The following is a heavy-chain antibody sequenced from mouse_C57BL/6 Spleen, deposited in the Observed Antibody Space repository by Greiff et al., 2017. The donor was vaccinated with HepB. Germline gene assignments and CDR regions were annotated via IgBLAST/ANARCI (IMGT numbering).Heavy chain of an antibody. CDR2: IDPSDSYT. CDR3: ARGAYYYGSSPHFDV. CDR1: GYTFTSYW. J-gene: IGHJ1*03. D-gene: IGHD1-1*01. V-gene: IGHV1-69*01. Sequence: QVHVKQPGAELVMPGASVKLSCKASGYTFTSYWMHWVKQRPGQGLEWIGEIDPSDSYTNYNQKFKGKSTLTVDKSSSTAYMQLSSLTSEDSAVYYCARGAYYYGSSPHFDVWGTGTTVTVSS.